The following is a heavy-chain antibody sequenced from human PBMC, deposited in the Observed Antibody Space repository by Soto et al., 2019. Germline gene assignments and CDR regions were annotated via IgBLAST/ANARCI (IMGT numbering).Heavy chain of an antibody. CDR2: IYPGDSDT. CDR1: GYSFTSYW. J-gene: IGHJ6*03. CDR3: ARLYYDFWSGYYKEGEDYYYYMDV. V-gene: IGHV5-51*01. Sequence: GESLKISCKGSGYSFTSYWIGWVRQMPGKGLEWMGIIYPGDSDTRYSPSFQGQVTISADKSISTAYLQWSSLKASDTAMYYCARLYYDFWSGYYKEGEDYYYYMDVWGKGTTVTVSS. D-gene: IGHD3-3*01.